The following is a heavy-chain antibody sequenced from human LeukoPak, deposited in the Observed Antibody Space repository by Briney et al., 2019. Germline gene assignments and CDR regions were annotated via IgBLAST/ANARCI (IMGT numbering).Heavy chain of an antibody. Sequence: SETLSLTCAVYGGSFSGYYWSWIRQPPGKGLEWIGEINHSGSTNYNPSLKSRVTISVDTSKNQFSLKLSSVTAADTAVYYCARDTAMVFGGDNWFGPWGQGTLVTVSS. V-gene: IGHV4-34*01. CDR1: GGSFSGYY. J-gene: IGHJ5*02. D-gene: IGHD5-18*01. CDR3: ARDTAMVFGGDNWFGP. CDR2: INHSGST.